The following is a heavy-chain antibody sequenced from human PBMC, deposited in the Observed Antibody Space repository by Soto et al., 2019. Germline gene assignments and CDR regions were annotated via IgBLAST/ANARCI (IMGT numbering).Heavy chain of an antibody. V-gene: IGHV5-51*01. J-gene: IGHJ4*02. Sequence: PGQSLNASGTGYGYSWSSHWIGWVRQMPGKGLEWRGIIYPGDSDTRYSPSFQGQRTISADKAIGTAYLQWSSLQVSDTAMYYCARRGDSGYASLEYWGQGTQLTVPS. CDR2: IYPGDSDT. CDR3: ARRGDSGYASLEY. D-gene: IGHD6-25*01. CDR1: GYSWSSHW.